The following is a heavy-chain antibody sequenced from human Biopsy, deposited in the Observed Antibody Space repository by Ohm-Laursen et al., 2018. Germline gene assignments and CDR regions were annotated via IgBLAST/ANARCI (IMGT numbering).Heavy chain of an antibody. CDR2: VYYTGNT. Sequence: SETLSLTCSVSGGSVGSGTFHWGWIRQPPGKGLEWIGHVYYTGNTNYNPPLKSRVTISMDMSKNQFSLRLSSVTAADTAVYYCVRQGGYFQNWGPGSQVAVSS. V-gene: IGHV4-61*01. CDR3: VRQGGYFQN. J-gene: IGHJ1*01. CDR1: GGSVGSGTFH. D-gene: IGHD5-12*01.